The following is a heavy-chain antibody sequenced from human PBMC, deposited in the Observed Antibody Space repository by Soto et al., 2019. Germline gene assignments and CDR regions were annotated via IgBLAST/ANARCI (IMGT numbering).Heavy chain of an antibody. D-gene: IGHD1-20*01. CDR2: ISYARSTT. V-gene: IGHV3-48*04. Sequence: PGGSLRLSCVASGLTFSSLDMNWVRQAQGKGLEWVANISYARSTTSHADSVKGRFTISRDNAKNSLYLQLNSLTAEDTAIYYCVRENNGGPEFWGQGTMVTVSS. CDR1: GLTFSSLD. J-gene: IGHJ4*02. CDR3: VRENNGGPEF.